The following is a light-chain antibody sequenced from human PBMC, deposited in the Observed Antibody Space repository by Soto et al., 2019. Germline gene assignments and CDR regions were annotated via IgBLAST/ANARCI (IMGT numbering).Light chain of an antibody. CDR2: GAS. CDR1: QSVSSTY. CDR3: QQYVNSPYA. Sequence: EIVLTQSPRTLSLSPGERATLSCRASQSVSSTYLAWYQQKPGQAPRLLIYGASTRATGIPVRFSGSGSGTDFTLTISRLEPEDFAVYYCQQYVNSPYAVGQGTKLEIK. J-gene: IGKJ2*01. V-gene: IGKV3-20*01.